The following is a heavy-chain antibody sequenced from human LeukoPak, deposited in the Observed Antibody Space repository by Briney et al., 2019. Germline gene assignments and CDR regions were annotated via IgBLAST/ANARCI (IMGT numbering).Heavy chain of an antibody. V-gene: IGHV1-46*01. D-gene: IGHD2-15*01. CDR1: GYTFSSYY. CDR3: ARSHRVAAPFDP. CDR2: INPSGGI. J-gene: IGHJ5*02. Sequence: ASVKVSCKASGYTFSSYYMHWVRQAPGQGLEWMGIINPSGGIRYALKFQGRVTMTRDTSTSKVYMEMSSLRSEDTAVYYCARSHRVAAPFDPWGQGTLVTVSS.